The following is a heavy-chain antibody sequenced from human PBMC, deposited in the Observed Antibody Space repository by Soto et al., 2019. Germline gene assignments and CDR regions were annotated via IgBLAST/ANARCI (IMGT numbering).Heavy chain of an antibody. V-gene: IGHV4-59*01. CDR3: ARVWGYYFDY. J-gene: IGHJ4*02. Sequence: QVQLQESGPGLVKPSETLSLTCTVSGGSISSYYWSWIRQPPGKGLEWIGYIYYSGSTNYNPSLRXRVTISVDTSKNQFSLKLSSVTAADTAVYYCARVWGYYFDYWGQGTLVTVSS. CDR1: GGSISSYY. CDR2: IYYSGST. D-gene: IGHD2-21*01.